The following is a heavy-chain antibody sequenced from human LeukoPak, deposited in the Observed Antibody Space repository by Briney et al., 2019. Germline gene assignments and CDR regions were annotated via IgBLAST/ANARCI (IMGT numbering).Heavy chain of an antibody. Sequence: GASVKVSCKASGYTFTGYYMHWVRQAPGQGLEWMGWINPNSGGTNYAQKFQGRVTMTRGTSISTAYMELSRLRSDDTAVYYCARDRYYYDSSGYFDYWGQGTLVTVSS. CDR2: INPNSGGT. V-gene: IGHV1-2*02. D-gene: IGHD3-22*01. CDR3: ARDRYYYDSSGYFDY. CDR1: GYTFTGYY. J-gene: IGHJ4*03.